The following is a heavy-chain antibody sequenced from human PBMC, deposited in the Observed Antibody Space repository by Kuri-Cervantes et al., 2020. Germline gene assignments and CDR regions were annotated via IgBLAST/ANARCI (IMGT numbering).Heavy chain of an antibody. J-gene: IGHJ4*02. CDR2: IYYSGST. Sequence: SETLSLTCTVSGGSISSSSYYWGWIRQPPGKGLEWIGSIYYSGSTYYNPSLKSRVTISVDTSKNQVSPNLRSVTAADTAVYYCAREGVVGTSRNFFDSWGQGTLVTVS. D-gene: IGHD1-26*01. CDR3: AREGVVGTSRNFFDS. V-gene: IGHV4-39*07. CDR1: GGSISSSSYY.